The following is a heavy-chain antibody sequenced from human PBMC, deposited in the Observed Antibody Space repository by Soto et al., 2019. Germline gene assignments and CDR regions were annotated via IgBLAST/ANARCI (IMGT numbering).Heavy chain of an antibody. CDR1: GGSISNGYYY. Sequence: SETLSLACTVSGGSISNGYYYWSWVRQNPGKGLEWIGHIYHSGRTYYNPSLKSRVSISIDTSKNQFSLHLSSVTAADTAVYYCARWVEVSLDYFASWGQGNPVTVSS. D-gene: IGHD2-15*01. V-gene: IGHV4-31*03. J-gene: IGHJ4*02. CDR3: ARWVEVSLDYFAS. CDR2: IYHSGRT.